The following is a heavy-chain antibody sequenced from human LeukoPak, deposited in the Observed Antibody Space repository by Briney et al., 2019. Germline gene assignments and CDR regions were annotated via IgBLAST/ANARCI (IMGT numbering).Heavy chain of an antibody. CDR2: MNPNSGNT. CDR3: ARIRDGYNDAYDI. V-gene: IGHV1-8*01. CDR1: GYAFTNYD. Sequence: GASVKVSCKASGYAFTNYDINWVRQAAGQGLEWMGWMNPNSGNTGYAQKFQGRGTMTRNTSINTAYMELTSLTSEDTAIYYCARIRDGYNDAYDIWGQGTVVTVPS. D-gene: IGHD5-24*01. J-gene: IGHJ3*02.